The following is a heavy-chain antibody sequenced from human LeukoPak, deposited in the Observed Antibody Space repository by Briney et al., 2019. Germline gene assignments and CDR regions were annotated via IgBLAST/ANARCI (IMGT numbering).Heavy chain of an antibody. CDR1: GLDFRAYE. CDR2: IAGSDTRT. J-gene: IGHJ4*02. V-gene: IGHV3-48*03. Sequence: GGSLRLSRAASGLDFRAYEMNWVRQAPGKGQERDSYIAGSDTRTYYADSVKGRFTISRDNAKNSLYLQMNSLRAEDTALYYCTTLGYHLDSWGQGTLVTVSS. D-gene: IGHD3-22*01. CDR3: TTLGYHLDS.